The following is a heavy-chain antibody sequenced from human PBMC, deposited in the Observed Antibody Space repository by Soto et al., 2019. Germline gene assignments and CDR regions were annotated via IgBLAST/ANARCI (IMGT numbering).Heavy chain of an antibody. Sequence: PGGSLRLSCAASGFTFSSYSMSWVRQAPGKGLEWVSAISGSGGSTYYADSVKGRFTISRDNSKNTLYLQMNSLRAEDTAVYYCAKDQWELGYFDYWGQGTLVTVSS. CDR3: AKDQWELGYFDY. D-gene: IGHD1-26*01. J-gene: IGHJ4*02. CDR2: ISGSGGST. V-gene: IGHV3-23*01. CDR1: GFTFSSYS.